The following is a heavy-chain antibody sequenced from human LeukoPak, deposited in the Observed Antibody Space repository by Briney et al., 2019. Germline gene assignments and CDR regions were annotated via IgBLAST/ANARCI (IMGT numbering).Heavy chain of an antibody. J-gene: IGHJ5*02. CDR2: IKPDGSEK. Sequence: PGGSLRLSCATSGFTFNSYWMSWVRQAPGKGLEWVANIKPDGSEKYYVASVTGRFTISRDNAKNSLYLQMNSLRADDTAVYYCARLNYYGSGSYYTDYGEGGGNRPMSWFDPWGQGTLVTVSS. D-gene: IGHD3-10*01. CDR3: ARLNYYGSGSYYTDYGEGGGNRPMSWFDP. CDR1: GFTFNSYW. V-gene: IGHV3-7*01.